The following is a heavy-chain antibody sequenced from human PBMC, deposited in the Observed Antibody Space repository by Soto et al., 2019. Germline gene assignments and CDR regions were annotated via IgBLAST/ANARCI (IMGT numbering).Heavy chain of an antibody. J-gene: IGHJ4*02. CDR3: ARAQGSGFLVS. V-gene: IGHV4-30-4*01. Sequence: QVQLQESGPGLVKPSQTLSLTCTVSGGSISSGDYYWSWIRQPPGKGLEWIGYIYYSGSTCYNPCLQRRVTISGDTSKNQFSLKLSSVTAADTAVYYCARAQGSGFLVSWGQGTLVTVSS. D-gene: IGHD3-10*01. CDR1: GGSISSGDYY. CDR2: IYYSGST.